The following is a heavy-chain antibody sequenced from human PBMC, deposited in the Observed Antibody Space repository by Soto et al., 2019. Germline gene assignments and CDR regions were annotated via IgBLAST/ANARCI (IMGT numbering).Heavy chain of an antibody. CDR1: GYPFTTYG. D-gene: IGHD3-10*01. V-gene: IGHV1-18*04. Sequence: VKLASKASGYPFTTYGLIWVRQAPGQHLEWLGWISARNGDTSYAQGFQGRVTLTTDTSTSTAYMELMTLRSDDTAVYFCERVQLLPNPAADFWGQGTLVTVTS. CDR3: ERVQLLPNPAADF. J-gene: IGHJ4*02. CDR2: ISARNGDT.